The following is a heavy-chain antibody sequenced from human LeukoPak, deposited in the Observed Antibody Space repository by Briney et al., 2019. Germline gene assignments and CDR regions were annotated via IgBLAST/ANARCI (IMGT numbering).Heavy chain of an antibody. CDR2: IYYSGNT. D-gene: IGHD5-18*01. V-gene: IGHV4-39*01. CDR1: GGSISSDSYH. Sequence: PSETLSLTCTVSGGSISSDSYHWGWIRQPPEMGLEWIGSIYYSGNTYYNPSLKSRVTMSVDTSKNQFSLKLSSVTAADTAVYYVRRIEPGGYTYGVLDYWGQGTLVTVSS. J-gene: IGHJ4*02. CDR3: RRIEPGGYTYGVLDY.